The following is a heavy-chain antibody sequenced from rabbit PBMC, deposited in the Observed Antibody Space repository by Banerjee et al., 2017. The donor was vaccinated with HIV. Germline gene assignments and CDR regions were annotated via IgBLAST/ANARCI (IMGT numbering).Heavy chain of an antibody. CDR1: GFSFSSSYY. CDR3: ARDLAGVIGWNFNL. D-gene: IGHD4-1*01. CDR2: IYTGSSGTT. V-gene: IGHV1S40*01. J-gene: IGHJ4*01. Sequence: QSLEESGGGLVQPEGSLTLTCTASGFSFSSSYYMCWVRQAPGKGLEWIACIYTGSSGTTYYASWAKGPFTISKTSSTTVTLQMTSLTAADTATYFCARDLAGVIGWNFNLWGPGTLVTVS.